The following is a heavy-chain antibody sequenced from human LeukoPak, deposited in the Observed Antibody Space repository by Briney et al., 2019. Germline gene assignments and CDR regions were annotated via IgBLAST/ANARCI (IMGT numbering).Heavy chain of an antibody. J-gene: IGHJ6*02. CDR2: ISGSGGST. V-gene: IGHV3-23*01. D-gene: IGHD3-10*01. Sequence: GGSLRLSCAASGFTFSSYAMSWVRQAPGKGLEWVSAISGSGGSTYYADSVKGRFTISRDNSKNSLYLQMNSLRDEDTALYYCARDVDRGDGFSVWGQGTTVTVSS. CDR1: GFTFSSYA. CDR3: ARDVDRGDGFSV.